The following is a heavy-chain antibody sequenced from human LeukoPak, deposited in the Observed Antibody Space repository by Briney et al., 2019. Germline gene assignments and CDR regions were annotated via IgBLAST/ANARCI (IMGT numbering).Heavy chain of an antibody. Sequence: GASVKVSCKASGYSFTSYYMHWVRQAPGQGLEWMGWISAYNGNTNYAQKLQGRVTMTTDTSTSTAYMELRSLRSDDTAVYYCARVPYSSRDFDYWGQGTLVTVSS. CDR2: ISAYNGNT. D-gene: IGHD6-19*01. V-gene: IGHV1-18*04. CDR3: ARVPYSSRDFDY. CDR1: GYSFTSYY. J-gene: IGHJ4*02.